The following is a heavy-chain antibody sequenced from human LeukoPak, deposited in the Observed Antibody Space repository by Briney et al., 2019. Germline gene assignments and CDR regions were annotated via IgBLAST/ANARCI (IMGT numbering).Heavy chain of an antibody. CDR1: GGSISSGSYY. CDR3: ARVPGIAVAGTEDAFDI. Sequence: ASQTLSLTCTVSGGSISSGSYYWSWIRQPARKGLEWIGRIYTSGSTNYNPSLKSRVTISVDTSKNQFSLKLSSVTAADTAVYYCARVPGIAVAGTEDAFDIWGQGTMVTVSS. CDR2: IYTSGST. D-gene: IGHD6-19*01. J-gene: IGHJ3*02. V-gene: IGHV4-61*02.